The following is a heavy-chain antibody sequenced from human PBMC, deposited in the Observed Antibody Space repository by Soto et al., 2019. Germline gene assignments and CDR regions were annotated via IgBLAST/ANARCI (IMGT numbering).Heavy chain of an antibody. CDR3: TRRRDWTAMDPLDY. Sequence: PGGSRRLSWAGSGGTFSDSAMHWVRLASGKGPEPVGRIRSKVNTYATAYAESVKGRFTISRDDSMNTAYLQMNSLKTEDTAVYYCTRRRDWTAMDPLDYWGQGT. CDR2: IRSKVNTYAT. V-gene: IGHV3-73*01. D-gene: IGHD5-18*01. CDR1: GGTFSDSA. J-gene: IGHJ4*02.